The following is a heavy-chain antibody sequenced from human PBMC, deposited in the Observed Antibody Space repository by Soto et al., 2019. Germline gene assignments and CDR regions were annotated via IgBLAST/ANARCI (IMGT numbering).Heavy chain of an antibody. Sequence: QVQLVESGGGVVQPGRSLRLSCAASGFTFSSYGMHWVRQAPGKGLEWVAVIWYDGSNKYYADSVKGRFTISRDNSKNTLYLQMNSLRAEDTAVYYCARDSDGLLRKHFDYWGQGTLVTVSS. CDR3: ARDSDGLLRKHFDY. J-gene: IGHJ4*02. V-gene: IGHV3-33*01. CDR1: GFTFSSYG. D-gene: IGHD1-26*01. CDR2: IWYDGSNK.